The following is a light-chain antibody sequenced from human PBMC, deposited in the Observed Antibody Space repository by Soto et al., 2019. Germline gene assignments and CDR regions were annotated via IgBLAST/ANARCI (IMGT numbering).Light chain of an antibody. J-gene: IGKJ1*01. CDR3: KHYTCYSEA. Sequence: NHSAAAVSGKVLYRVTITCLASQTISRWLAWYQQKPGKAPKLLIYKASTLKSGVPSRFSGSGSGTEFTLTISSLQPDDCATYYCKHYTCYSEAFGQGTKVDIK. CDR2: KAS. CDR1: QTISRW. V-gene: IGKV1-5*03.